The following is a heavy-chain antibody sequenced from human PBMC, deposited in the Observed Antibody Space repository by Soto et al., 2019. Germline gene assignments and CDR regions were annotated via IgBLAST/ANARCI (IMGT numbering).Heavy chain of an antibody. J-gene: IGHJ4*02. CDR3: AKYARVRLTTGFDS. CDR2: LSGSGGST. V-gene: IGHV3-23*01. CDR1: GFTFSNYG. Sequence: GGALRVSCSASGFTFSNYGMSWVRQAPEKGLEWVSSLSGSGGSTYYADSVKGRFTISRDNSKDTLYLQMNNLRAEDTAIFYCAKYARVRLTTGFDSWGQGTLVTVSS. D-gene: IGHD4-17*01.